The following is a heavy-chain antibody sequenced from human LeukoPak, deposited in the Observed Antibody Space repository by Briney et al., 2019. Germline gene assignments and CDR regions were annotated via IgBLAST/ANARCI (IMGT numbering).Heavy chain of an antibody. D-gene: IGHD3-22*01. J-gene: IGHJ3*02. CDR1: GDSISSGPYY. V-gene: IGHV4-39*07. CDR2: IYYSGST. Sequence: SETLSLTCTVSGDSISSGPYYWGWIRQPPGKGLEWIGNIYYSGSTYYNPSLKSRVTISVDTSKNQFSLKLSSVTAADTAVYYCARAAYYYDSSGYPIAFDIWGQGTMVTVSS. CDR3: ARAAYYYDSSGYPIAFDI.